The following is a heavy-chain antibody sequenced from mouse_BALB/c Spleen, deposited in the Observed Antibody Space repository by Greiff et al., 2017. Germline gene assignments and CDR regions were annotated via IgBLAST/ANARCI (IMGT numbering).Heavy chain of an antibody. V-gene: IGHV1-62-2*01. Sequence: QVQLQQSGAELVKPGASVKLSCKASGYTFTEYTIHWVKQRSGQGLEWIGWFYPGSGSIKYNEKFKDKATLTADKSSSTVYMELSRLTSEDSAVYFCARHEGLWLRQGVYFDYWGQGTTLTVSS. J-gene: IGHJ2*01. CDR3: ARHEGLWLRQGVYFDY. CDR2: FYPGSGSI. D-gene: IGHD2-2*01. CDR1: GYTFTEYT.